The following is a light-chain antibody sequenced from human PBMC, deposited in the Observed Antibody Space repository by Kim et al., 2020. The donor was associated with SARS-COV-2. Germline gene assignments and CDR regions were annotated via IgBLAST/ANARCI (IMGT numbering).Light chain of an antibody. CDR3: QQLSNWPRYT. CDR1: QSVSSY. Sequence: LSTGERSTLSGRASQSVSSYLALYQQKPGQAPRLLIYEASNRATGIPARFSGSGSGTDFTLTISILGPEDFAVYYCQQLSNWPRYTFGQGTKLEI. CDR2: EAS. V-gene: IGKV3-11*01. J-gene: IGKJ2*01.